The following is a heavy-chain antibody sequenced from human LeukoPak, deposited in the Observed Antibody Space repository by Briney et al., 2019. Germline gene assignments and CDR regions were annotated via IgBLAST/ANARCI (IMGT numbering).Heavy chain of an antibody. V-gene: IGHV4-59*01. D-gene: IGHD3/OR15-3a*01. CDR1: GGSISSYY. J-gene: IGHJ4*02. CDR2: IYYSGST. CDR3: ARRTGYYDGFDY. Sequence: PSETLSLTCTVSGGSISSYYWGWIRQPPGKGLEWIGYIYYSGSTNYNPSLKSRVTISVDMSKNQFSLKVSSVTAADAAVYYCARRTGYYDGFDYWGQGTLVTVSS.